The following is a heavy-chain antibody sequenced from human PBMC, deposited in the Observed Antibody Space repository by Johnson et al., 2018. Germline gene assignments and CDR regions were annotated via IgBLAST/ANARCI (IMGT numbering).Heavy chain of an antibody. J-gene: IGHJ1*01. CDR1: GFTFSSYG. D-gene: IGHD3-22*01. Sequence: QVQLVESGGGVVQPGRSLRLSCAASGFTFSSYGMHWVRQAPGKGLEWVAVIWYDGSNKHYAESVKGRFTISRDNSKNTLYLQMNSLRAEDTAVYYCAKAPRSDYYGSSGDSEYFQHWGQGTLVTVSS. CDR2: IWYDGSNK. CDR3: AKAPRSDYYGSSGDSEYFQH. V-gene: IGHV3-30*18.